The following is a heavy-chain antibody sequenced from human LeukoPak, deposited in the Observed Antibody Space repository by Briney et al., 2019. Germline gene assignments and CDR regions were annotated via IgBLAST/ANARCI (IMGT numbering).Heavy chain of an antibody. V-gene: IGHV4-39*07. CDR2: IYYSGST. CDR3: ATYSSGWYAWFDP. Sequence: PSETLSLTCTVSGGSISSSSYYWGWIRQPPGKGLEWIGSIYYSGSTYYNPSLKSRVTISVDTSKNQFSLKLSSVTAADTAVYYCATYSSGWYAWFDPWGQGTLVTVSS. D-gene: IGHD6-19*01. J-gene: IGHJ5*02. CDR1: GGSISSSSYY.